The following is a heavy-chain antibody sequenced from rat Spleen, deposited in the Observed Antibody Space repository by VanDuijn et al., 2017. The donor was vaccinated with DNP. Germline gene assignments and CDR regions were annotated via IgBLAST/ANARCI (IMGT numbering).Heavy chain of an antibody. Sequence: DVQLQESGPGLVKPSQSLSLTCSVTGYFITSNYWGWIRKFPGNKMEYIGHISYSGSTNYNPSLKSRFSITRDTSKNQFFLQLNSVTTEDTATYYCARWSRYFDYWGQGVMVTVSS. CDR1: GYFITSNY. CDR2: ISYSGST. V-gene: IGHV3-1*01. CDR3: ARWSRYFDY. J-gene: IGHJ2*01.